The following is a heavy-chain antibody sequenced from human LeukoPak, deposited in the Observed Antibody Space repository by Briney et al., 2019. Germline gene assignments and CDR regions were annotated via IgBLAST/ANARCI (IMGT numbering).Heavy chain of an antibody. D-gene: IGHD4-17*01. CDR1: GFTFTSYA. CDR2: ISGSGGST. J-gene: IGHJ4*02. CDR3: AKDGGDYFDY. V-gene: IGHV3-23*01. Sequence: GASLRLSCAASGFTFTSYAMSWVRQAPGKGRERVSVISGSGGSTYYADSVKGRFTISRDNSKNTLYLQMNSLRAEDTAVYYCAKDGGDYFDYWGQGTLVTVSS.